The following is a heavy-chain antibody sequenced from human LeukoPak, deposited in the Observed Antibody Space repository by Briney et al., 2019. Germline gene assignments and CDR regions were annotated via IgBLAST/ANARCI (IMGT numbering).Heavy chain of an antibody. Sequence: SETLSLTCTVSGGSIRSSSHYWAWIRQPPGKGLGWIGEIYHSGNINSNPSLTSPVTISLDESKNQFSLKVTSVTAADTAVYYCAGGHRHFYSYYFMDVWGKGTTVTVSS. D-gene: IGHD3-16*01. J-gene: IGHJ6*03. CDR2: IYHSGNI. CDR3: AGGHRHFYSYYFMDV. V-gene: IGHV4-39*07. CDR1: GGSIRSSSHY.